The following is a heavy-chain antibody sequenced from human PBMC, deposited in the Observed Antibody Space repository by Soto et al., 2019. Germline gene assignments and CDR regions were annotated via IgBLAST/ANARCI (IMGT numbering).Heavy chain of an antibody. D-gene: IGHD2-8*01. CDR2: IKQDGSEK. CDR1: GFTFRTYW. Sequence: EVQLVGSGGGLVQPGGSLRLSCVASGFTFRTYWMTWVRQAPGKGLEWVANIKQDGSEKYYVDSVRGRFAISRDNAKDSRYLQMNSLRVEDTAVYYCARDGLYCTYANCRGDAYDVWDQGTMVTVSS. J-gene: IGHJ3*01. V-gene: IGHV3-7*04. CDR3: ARDGLYCTYANCRGDAYDV.